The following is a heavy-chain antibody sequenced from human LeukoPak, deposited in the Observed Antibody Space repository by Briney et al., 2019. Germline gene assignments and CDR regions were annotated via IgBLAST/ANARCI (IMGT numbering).Heavy chain of an antibody. CDR3: ARDLTTYAILPQASDY. V-gene: IGHV4-39*07. CDR1: GGSITNYY. D-gene: IGHD3-9*01. CDR2: IYYSGST. J-gene: IGHJ4*02. Sequence: SETLSLTCTVSGGSITNYYWSWIRQPPGKGLEWIGSIYYSGSTYYNPSLKSRVTISVDTSKNQFSLKLSSVTAADTAVYYCARDLTTYAILPQASDYWGQGTLVTVSS.